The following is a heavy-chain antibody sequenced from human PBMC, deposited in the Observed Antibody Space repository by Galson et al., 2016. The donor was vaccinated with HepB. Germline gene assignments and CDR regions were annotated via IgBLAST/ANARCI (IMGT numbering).Heavy chain of an antibody. CDR1: GFTFSSHA. J-gene: IGHJ4*02. CDR3: ARGGNYQLPPI. CDR2: ISFDGNNN. V-gene: IGHV3-30-3*01. Sequence: SLSLSCAASGFTFSSHAMHWVRQAPGKGLEWLAVISFDGNNNFYLDSVKGRFTLSRDNSKNTAFLQMTSLRVDDAGVYYCARGGNYQLPPIRGRGTLVPVSS. D-gene: IGHD2-2*01.